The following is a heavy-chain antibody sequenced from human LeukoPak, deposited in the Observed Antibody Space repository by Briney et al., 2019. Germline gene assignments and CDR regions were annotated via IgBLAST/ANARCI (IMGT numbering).Heavy chain of an antibody. Sequence: ASGKVSCKASGYTFTGYYIHWVRQAPGQGLEWMGWINPISGGTNYAQKFQGRITMTRDTSISTAYMELSSLRSDDTAVYYCARDRSGSYDYWGQGTLVTVSS. D-gene: IGHD1-26*01. V-gene: IGHV1-2*02. CDR1: GYTFTGYY. CDR2: INPISGGT. J-gene: IGHJ4*02. CDR3: ARDRSGSYDY.